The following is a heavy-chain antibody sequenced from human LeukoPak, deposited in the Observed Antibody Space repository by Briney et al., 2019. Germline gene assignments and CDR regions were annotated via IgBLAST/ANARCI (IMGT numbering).Heavy chain of an antibody. J-gene: IGHJ4*02. D-gene: IGHD5-12*01. Sequence: SETLSLTYTVSGGSISSSNYYWGWIRQPPGKGLEWIGSIYYSGSIYYNPSLKSRVTISVDTSKNQFSLQLGSLTASDTAVYYCARGIYYFDYWGQGTLVTVSS. CDR2: IYYSGSI. CDR3: ARGIYYFDY. CDR1: GGSISSSNYY. V-gene: IGHV4-39*01.